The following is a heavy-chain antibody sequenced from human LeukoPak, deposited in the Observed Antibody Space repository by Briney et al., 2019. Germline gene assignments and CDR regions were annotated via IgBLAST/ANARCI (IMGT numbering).Heavy chain of an antibody. V-gene: IGHV1-8*01. D-gene: IGHD2-2*01. CDR3: AREYCSSTSCYYYYYGMDV. CDR2: MNPNSGNT. CDR1: GYTFTSYD. Sequence: ASVKVSCKASGYTFTSYDINWVRQATGQELEWMGWMNPNSGNTGYAQKFQGRVTMTRNTSISTAYMELSSLRSEDTAVYYCAREYCSSTSCYYYYYGMDVWGQGTTVTVSS. J-gene: IGHJ6*02.